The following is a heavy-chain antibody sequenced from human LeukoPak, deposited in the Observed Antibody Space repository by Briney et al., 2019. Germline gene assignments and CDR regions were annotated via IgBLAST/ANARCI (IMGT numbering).Heavy chain of an antibody. D-gene: IGHD6-19*01. J-gene: IGHJ4*02. V-gene: IGHV1-2*02. Sequence: GASVKVSCKASGYTFTSYGISWVRQAPGQGLEWMGWINPNSGGTNYAQKFQGRFTMTRDTSISTAYMELSRLRSDDTAVYYCARDISSGWYGYWGQGTLVTVSS. CDR2: INPNSGGT. CDR1: GYTFTSYG. CDR3: ARDISSGWYGY.